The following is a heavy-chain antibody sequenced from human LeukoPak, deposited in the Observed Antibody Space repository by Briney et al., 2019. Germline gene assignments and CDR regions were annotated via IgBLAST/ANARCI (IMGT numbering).Heavy chain of an antibody. Sequence: GGSLRLSCAGSGFIFGSYGMHWVRQAPGKGLEWVAFIRNDGSKKYYADSVKGRFTISRDNSKNTLYLQMDSLRTEDTTVYYCARDRRDNDDSSFDYWGQGTLVTVSS. CDR3: ARDRRDNDDSSFDY. CDR1: GFIFGSYG. J-gene: IGHJ4*02. D-gene: IGHD2-15*01. CDR2: IRNDGSKK. V-gene: IGHV3-30*02.